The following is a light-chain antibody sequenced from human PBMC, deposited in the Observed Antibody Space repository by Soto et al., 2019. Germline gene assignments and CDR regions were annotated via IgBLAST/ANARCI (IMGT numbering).Light chain of an antibody. CDR2: GAS. CDR3: HQYNAWPWT. CDR1: HSRISYN. J-gene: IGKJ1*01. Sequence: VLTQSPVTLSVSPGERATLSCRASHSRISYNLAWYQHKPGQAPRLLIFGASTRATGIPARFSGSGSGTEFTLTISSLQSEDSAVYYCHQYNAWPWTFGQGTKVEIK. V-gene: IGKV3-15*01.